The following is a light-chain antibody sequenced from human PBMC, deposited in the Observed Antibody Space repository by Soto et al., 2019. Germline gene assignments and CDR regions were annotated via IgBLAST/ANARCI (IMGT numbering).Light chain of an antibody. V-gene: IGKV1-6*01. CDR2: AAS. Sequence: AIQMTQSPSSLSASVGDRVTIACRASQGIENDLAWYQQKPGRAPKLLIYAASNFHSGVPSRFSGSGSGTDFTLTISSLQPEDFATYYCLQDYSYPYTFGQGAKLEIK. CDR1: QGIEND. CDR3: LQDYSYPYT. J-gene: IGKJ2*01.